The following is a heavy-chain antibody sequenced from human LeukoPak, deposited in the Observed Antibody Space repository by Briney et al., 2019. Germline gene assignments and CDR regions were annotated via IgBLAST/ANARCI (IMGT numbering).Heavy chain of an antibody. CDR1: GGTFSSYA. Sequence: GASVKVSCKASGGTFSSYAISWVRQAPGQGLEWMGGIIPIFGTANYAQKFQGRVTITADESTSTAYMELSSLRSEDTAVYYCARSTRRSSSWYNWFDPWSQGTLVTVSS. J-gene: IGHJ5*02. V-gene: IGHV1-69*01. CDR3: ARSTRRSSSWYNWFDP. D-gene: IGHD6-13*01. CDR2: IIPIFGTA.